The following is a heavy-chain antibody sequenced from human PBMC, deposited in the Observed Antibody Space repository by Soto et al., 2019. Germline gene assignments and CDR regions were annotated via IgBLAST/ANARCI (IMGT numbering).Heavy chain of an antibody. Sequence: QVQLVQSGAEVKKPGSSVKVSYKASGGTFSSYTISWVRQAPGQGLEWMGRIIPILGIANYAQKFQGRVTITADKSTSTAYMELSSLRSEDTAVYYCARGVGGYAFYYYYMDVWGKGTTVTVSS. D-gene: IGHD5-12*01. CDR3: ARGVGGYAFYYYYMDV. V-gene: IGHV1-69*02. CDR2: IIPILGIA. CDR1: GGTFSSYT. J-gene: IGHJ6*03.